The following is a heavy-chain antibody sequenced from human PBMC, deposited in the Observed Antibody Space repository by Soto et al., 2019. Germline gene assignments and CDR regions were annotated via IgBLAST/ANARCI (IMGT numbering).Heavy chain of an antibody. CDR3: ATPWHHDDGWYFDP. V-gene: IGHV4-39*01. CDR2: IYYSGST. CDR1: GGSISSSSYY. J-gene: IGHJ5*02. Sequence: QLQLQESGPGLVKPSETLSLTCTVSGGSISSSSYYWGWIRQPPGKGLEWIGSIYYSGSTYYNPSLKSRVTISVDTSKNQFSLKLSSVTAADTAVYYCATPWHHDDGWYFDPWGQGTLVTVSS. D-gene: IGHD6-19*01.